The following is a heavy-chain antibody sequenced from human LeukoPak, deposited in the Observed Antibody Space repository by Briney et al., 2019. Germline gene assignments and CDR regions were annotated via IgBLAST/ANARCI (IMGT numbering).Heavy chain of an antibody. V-gene: IGHV1-18*01. CDR2: ISGHNADT. CDR3: ARVEGLYSGSSS. Sequence: ASVNVSCKASGYTFTNYGISWVRQSPGQGLEWIGWISGHNADTNHAPKLPGRVTMTTDTSTSTAYMELRSLRSNDTAEYYSARVEGLYSGSSSWGQGTMVTVSS. J-gene: IGHJ3*01. D-gene: IGHD6-6*01. CDR1: GYTFTNYG.